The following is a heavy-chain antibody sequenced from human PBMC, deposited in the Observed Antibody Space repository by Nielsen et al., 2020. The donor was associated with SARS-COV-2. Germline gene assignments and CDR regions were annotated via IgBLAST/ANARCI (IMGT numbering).Heavy chain of an antibody. J-gene: IGHJ6*02. CDR2: ISGSGGGA. Sequence: GGSLRLSCAASGFTFSSYAMSWVRQAPGKGLECASAISGSGGGAYYADSVKGRFTISRDNAKNSLFLEMNSLGGEDTAVYYCARGGGGMDVWGQGTTVTVSS. CDR3: ARGGGGMDV. CDR1: GFTFSSYA. D-gene: IGHD3-16*01. V-gene: IGHV3-23*01.